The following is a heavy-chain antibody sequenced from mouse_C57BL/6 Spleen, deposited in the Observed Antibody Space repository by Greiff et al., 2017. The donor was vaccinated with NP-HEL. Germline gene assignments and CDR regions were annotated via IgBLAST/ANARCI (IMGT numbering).Heavy chain of an antibody. V-gene: IGHV3-6*01. CDR2: ISYDGSN. Sequence: EVKLVESGPGLVKPSQSLSLTCSVTGYSITSGYYWNWIRQFPGNKLEWMGYISYDGSNNYNPSLKNRISITRDTSKNQFFLKLNSVTTEDTATYYCARGGMATTVEKDYYAMDYWGQGTSVTVSS. D-gene: IGHD1-1*01. CDR3: ARGGMATTVEKDYYAMDY. CDR1: GYSITSGYY. J-gene: IGHJ4*01.